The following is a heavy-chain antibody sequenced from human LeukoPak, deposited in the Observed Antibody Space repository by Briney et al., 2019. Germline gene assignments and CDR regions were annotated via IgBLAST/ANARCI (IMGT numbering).Heavy chain of an antibody. CDR3: ARGILWFGEGAFDI. CDR1: GFTFSSYA. Sequence: PGGSLRLSCAASGFTFSSYAMHWVRQAPGKGLEYVSAISSNGGSTYYANSVKGRFTISRDNSKNTLYLQMGSLRAEDTAFYYCARGILWFGEGAFDIWGQGTMVTVSS. V-gene: IGHV3-64*01. J-gene: IGHJ3*02. CDR2: ISSNGGST. D-gene: IGHD3-10*01.